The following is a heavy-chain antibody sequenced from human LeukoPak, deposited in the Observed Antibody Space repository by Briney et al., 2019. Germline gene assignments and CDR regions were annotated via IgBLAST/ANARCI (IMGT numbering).Heavy chain of an antibody. D-gene: IGHD4-17*01. V-gene: IGHV3-48*01. Sequence: GGSLRLSCAASGFTFSSYGMHWVRQAPGKGLEWVSYISSSSTTIHYADSVKGRFTISRDNAKNSVYLQMNSLRAEDTAVYYCAREGYGDYVFWGQGTLVAVSS. CDR2: ISSSSTTI. J-gene: IGHJ4*02. CDR3: AREGYGDYVF. CDR1: GFTFSSYG.